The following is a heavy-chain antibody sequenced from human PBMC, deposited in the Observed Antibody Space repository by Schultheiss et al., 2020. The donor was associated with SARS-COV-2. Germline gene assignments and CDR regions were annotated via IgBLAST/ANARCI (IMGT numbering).Heavy chain of an antibody. V-gene: IGHV3-71*03. D-gene: IGHD5-12*01. CDR1: GFTVSANY. J-gene: IGHJ4*02. Sequence: GGSLRLSCAASGFTVSANYMNWVRQAPGKGLEWIGFIRSKAYGGTTEYVASVRGRFTISRDNLKNSLYLQMNSLRAEDTAVYYCARPWANWGQGTLVTVSS. CDR3: ARPWAN. CDR2: IRSKAYGGTT.